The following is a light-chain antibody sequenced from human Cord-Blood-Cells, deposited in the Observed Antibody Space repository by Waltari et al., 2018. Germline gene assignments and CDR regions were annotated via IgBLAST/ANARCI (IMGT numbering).Light chain of an antibody. CDR1: SGSVSTSYY. Sequence: QTVVTQEPSFAVSSGGTVTLACGLSSGSVSTSYYPSWYQQNPGQAPRTLIDSTNTRASGVPERFTGSLLGKKAAHAITWAQADDESDYYCVLYMGRGIWEFGGVTKLTVL. CDR2: STN. CDR3: VLYMGRGIWE. J-gene: IGLJ3*02. V-gene: IGLV8-61*01.